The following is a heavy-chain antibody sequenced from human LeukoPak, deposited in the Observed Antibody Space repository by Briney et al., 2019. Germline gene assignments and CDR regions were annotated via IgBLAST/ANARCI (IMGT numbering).Heavy chain of an antibody. V-gene: IGHV3-23*01. J-gene: IGHJ4*02. CDR1: GFTFSNAW. D-gene: IGHD3-22*01. CDR3: ARNSNYDSSGYLAY. Sequence: GGSLRLSCAASGFTFSNAWMSWVRQTPGKGLEWVSSLSGSGGSTYYADSVKGRFTISRDNSRKTLYVQMNSLRADDTAVYYCARNSNYDSSGYLAYWGQGTLVTVSS. CDR2: LSGSGGST.